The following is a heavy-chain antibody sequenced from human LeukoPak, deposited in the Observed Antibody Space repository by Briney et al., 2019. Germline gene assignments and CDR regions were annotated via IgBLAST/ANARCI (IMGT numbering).Heavy chain of an antibody. D-gene: IGHD3-22*01. Sequence: SETLSLTCTVSGGSISGYYWSWIRQPPGTGLEWIGYIRYSGTTNYSPSLKSRATISVDTSKNQFSLNLISVTAADTAIYYCARVSSGGYFHTYYFDYWGQGTLVTVSS. CDR1: GGSISGYY. V-gene: IGHV4-59*01. CDR3: ARVSSGGYFHTYYFDY. CDR2: IRYSGTT. J-gene: IGHJ4*02.